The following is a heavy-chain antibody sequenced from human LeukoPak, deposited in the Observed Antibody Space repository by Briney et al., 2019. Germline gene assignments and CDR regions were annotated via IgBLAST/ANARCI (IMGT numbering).Heavy chain of an antibody. J-gene: IGHJ4*02. V-gene: IGHV1-18*01. Sequence: ASVKVSCKASGYTFTSYGISWVRQAPGQGLEWMGWISAYNGNTNYAQKLQGRVTMTTDTSTSTAYMELRSLRSDDTAVYYCARVPLSHIVVVVAATDFDYWGQGTLVTVSS. D-gene: IGHD2-15*01. CDR2: ISAYNGNT. CDR1: GYTFTSYG. CDR3: ARVPLSHIVVVVAATDFDY.